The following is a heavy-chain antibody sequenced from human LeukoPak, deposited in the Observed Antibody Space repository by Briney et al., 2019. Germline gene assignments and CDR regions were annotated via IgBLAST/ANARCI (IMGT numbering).Heavy chain of an antibody. CDR3: ARGGTSGYSSTRHFWGGNYYFDY. CDR2: INQDGSEK. Sequence: GGSLRLSCGASGSTFDDYWMNWVRQAPGQGLEWVANINQDGSEKYYLDSAKGRFTISRDNARNSLYLQVNSLRAEDTAVYYCARGGTSGYSSTRHFWGGNYYFDYWGQGSLVTVSS. V-gene: IGHV3-7*01. D-gene: IGHD2-2*01. CDR1: GSTFDDYW. J-gene: IGHJ4*02.